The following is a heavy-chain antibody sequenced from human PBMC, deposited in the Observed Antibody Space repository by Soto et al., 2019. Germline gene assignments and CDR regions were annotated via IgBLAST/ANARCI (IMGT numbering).Heavy chain of an antibody. V-gene: IGHV1-69*12. J-gene: IGHJ6*02. CDR3: ARDNDRPKLGVNYYDILDV. Sequence: QVQLEQSGAEVKKPGSSVKVSCKASGGTFRNSAISWVRQAPGQGLEWMGGIMPIFRTPDYAQKFQGRVTITADESTSTADIELSGLRSDDTAVYYCARDNDRPKLGVNYYDILDVWGQGTTVTVSS. D-gene: IGHD1-1*01. CDR1: GGTFRNSA. CDR2: IMPIFRTP.